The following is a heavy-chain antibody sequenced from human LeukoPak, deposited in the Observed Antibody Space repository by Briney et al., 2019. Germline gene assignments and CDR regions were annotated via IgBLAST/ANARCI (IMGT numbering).Heavy chain of an antibody. J-gene: IGHJ4*02. V-gene: IGHV4-39*01. CDR2: IYYSGSP. D-gene: IGHD3-9*01. CDR1: GGSISSSGYY. CDR3: AATYDYDILTGFDY. Sequence: PSETLSLTCTVSGGSISSSGYYWRWISQPPGKGLEWIGSIYYSGSPYYNPSLKSRVTISVDTSKTQFSLKLSSVTAADTAVYYCAATYDYDILTGFDYWGQGTLVTVSS.